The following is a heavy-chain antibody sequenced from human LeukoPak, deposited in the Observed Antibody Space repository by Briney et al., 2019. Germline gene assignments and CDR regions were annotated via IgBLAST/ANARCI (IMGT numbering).Heavy chain of an antibody. CDR1: GGSFSSSSYY. J-gene: IGHJ4*02. CDR3: ARGKLRYFDY. Sequence: SETLSLTCTVSGGSFSSSSYYWGWIRQPPGKGLEWIGSIYYSGSTYYNPSLKSRVTISVDTSKNQFSLKLSSVTAADTAVYYCARGKLRYFDYWGQGTLVTVSS. CDR2: IYYSGST. V-gene: IGHV4-39*07.